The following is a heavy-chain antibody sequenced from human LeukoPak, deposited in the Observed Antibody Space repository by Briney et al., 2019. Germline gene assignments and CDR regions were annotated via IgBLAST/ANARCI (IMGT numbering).Heavy chain of an antibody. J-gene: IGHJ4*02. CDR1: GFTFNSHA. CDR2: ISGGGGNT. Sequence: GGSLRLSCAASGFTFNSHAMSWVRQAPEKGLEWVSAISGGGGNTYYADSVKGRFTISRDNSKNTLYLQMDSLRVEDTAVYYCARNRGATGYYWIDYWGQGTLVSVSS. D-gene: IGHD3-22*01. CDR3: ARNRGATGYYWIDY. V-gene: IGHV3-23*01.